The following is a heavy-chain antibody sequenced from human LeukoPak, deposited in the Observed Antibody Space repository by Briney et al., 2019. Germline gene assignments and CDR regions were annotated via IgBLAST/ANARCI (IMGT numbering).Heavy chain of an antibody. J-gene: IGHJ4*02. CDR3: ATPALGRRLYYYDY. CDR2: IRTKSDGETV. D-gene: IGHD3-16*01. CDR1: GFTFSSAC. Sequence: PGGSLRLSCAAPGFTFSSACLSWVRQAPGKGLEWVGRIRTKSDGETVDYAAPVKGRFTISRDDSKNTLFLQMNSLKTEDTAVYYCATPALGRRLYYYDYWGQGTLVTVSP. V-gene: IGHV3-15*07.